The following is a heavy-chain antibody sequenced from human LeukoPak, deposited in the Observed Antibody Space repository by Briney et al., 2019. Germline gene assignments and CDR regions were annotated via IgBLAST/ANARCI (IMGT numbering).Heavy chain of an antibody. CDR3: AAVANTGFDY. CDR2: ISGSGGNT. V-gene: IGHV3-23*01. J-gene: IGHJ4*02. CDR1: GFTLSSYS. D-gene: IGHD6-19*01. Sequence: PGGSLRLSCAASGFTLSSYSMSWVRQAPGKGLEWVSAISGSGGNTYYADSVKGRFTISRDTSKNTQYLQMNSLRAEDTAVYYCAAVANTGFDYWGQGTLGTVSS.